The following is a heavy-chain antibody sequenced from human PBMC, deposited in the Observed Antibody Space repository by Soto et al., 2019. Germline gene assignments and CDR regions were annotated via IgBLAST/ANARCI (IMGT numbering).Heavy chain of an antibody. Sequence: QVQLQQWGAGLLKPSETLSLTCAVYGGSFSGYYWSWLRQPPGKALEWIGEIHPNGDTNYEPSLMSRISISGDMAKNQFSLNLRSVSAADTAVYYCARGQDRAMVAYWGQGTLVTVSP. CDR1: GGSFSGYY. V-gene: IGHV4-34*01. D-gene: IGHD5-18*01. CDR2: IHPNGDT. CDR3: ARGQDRAMVAY. J-gene: IGHJ4*02.